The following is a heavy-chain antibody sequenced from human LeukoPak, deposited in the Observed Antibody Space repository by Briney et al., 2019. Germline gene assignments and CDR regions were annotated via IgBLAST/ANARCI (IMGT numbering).Heavy chain of an antibody. J-gene: IGHJ6*02. Sequence: GGSLRLSCAASGFTFSTYWMHWVRQAPGKGLVWVSRINSDDSSTSYADSVKGRFTISRDNAKEMLYLQMNSLRAEDTAVYYCARFSSRWSPHGLDVWGQGTTVTVSS. CDR2: INSDDSST. CDR3: ARFSSRWSPHGLDV. D-gene: IGHD6-19*01. V-gene: IGHV3-74*01. CDR1: GFTFSTYW.